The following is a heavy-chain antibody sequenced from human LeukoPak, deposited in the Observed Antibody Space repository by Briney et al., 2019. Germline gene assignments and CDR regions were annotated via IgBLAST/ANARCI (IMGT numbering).Heavy chain of an antibody. Sequence: GGSLRLSCSASGSTFSSEQMNWVRQAPGKGLEWVSYISSSGSTIYYADSVKGRFTISRDNAKNSLYLQMNSLRAEDTAVYYCATYCSSTSCYWSDYYYGMYVWGEGTTVTVSS. V-gene: IGHV3-48*03. J-gene: IGHJ6*04. CDR2: ISSSGSTI. CDR3: ATYCSSTSCYWSDYYYGMYV. D-gene: IGHD2-2*01. CDR1: GSTFSSEQ.